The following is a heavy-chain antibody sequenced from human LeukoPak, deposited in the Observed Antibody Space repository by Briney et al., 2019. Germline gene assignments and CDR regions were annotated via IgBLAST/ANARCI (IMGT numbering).Heavy chain of an antibody. D-gene: IGHD3-10*01. V-gene: IGHV3-30*02. Sequence: GGSLRLSCAASGFTFSSYGMHWVRQAPGKGLEWVAFIRYDGSNKYYADSVKGRFTISRDNSKNTLYLQMNSLRAEDTAVYYCAKDQRYYYGSGSYRDYWGQGTLVTVSS. J-gene: IGHJ4*02. CDR2: IRYDGSNK. CDR1: GFTFSSYG. CDR3: AKDQRYYYGSGSYRDY.